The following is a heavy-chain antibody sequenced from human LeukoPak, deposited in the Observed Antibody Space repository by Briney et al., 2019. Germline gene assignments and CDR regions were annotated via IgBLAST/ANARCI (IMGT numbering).Heavy chain of an antibody. J-gene: IGHJ6*02. V-gene: IGHV1-8*01. CDR1: GYTFTSYD. CDR2: MNPNSGNT. Sequence: ASVKVSCKASGYTFTSYDINWVRQATGQGLEWMGWMNPNSGNTGYTQKFQGRVTMTRNTSISTAYMELSSLRSEDTAVYYCARAHYDILTGYYVHYYYGMDVWGQGTTVTVSS. CDR3: ARAHYDILTGYYVHYYYGMDV. D-gene: IGHD3-9*01.